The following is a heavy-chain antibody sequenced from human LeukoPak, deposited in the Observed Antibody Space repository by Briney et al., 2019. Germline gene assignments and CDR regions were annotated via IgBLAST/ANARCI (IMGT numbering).Heavy chain of an antibody. V-gene: IGHV4-34*01. CDR3: ARDERGGSSSDI. CDR1: GGSFSGYY. Sequence: SETLSLTCAVYGGSFSGYYWSWIRQPPGKGLEWIGEINHSGSTNYNPSLKSRVTISLDTSKSQFSLKLSSVTAADTAVYYCARDERGGSSSDIWGQGTMVTVSS. D-gene: IGHD6-13*01. J-gene: IGHJ3*02. CDR2: INHSGST.